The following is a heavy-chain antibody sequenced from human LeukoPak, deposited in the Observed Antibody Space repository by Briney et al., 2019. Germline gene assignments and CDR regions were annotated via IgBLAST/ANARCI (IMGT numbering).Heavy chain of an antibody. CDR3: AMRSSVPAGTDYFDY. CDR2: IIPKFGST. CDR1: GGTFSNSG. J-gene: IGHJ4*02. V-gene: IGHV1-69*13. Sequence: SVKVPCKASGGTFSNSGINWVRQAPGQGLQWMGGIIPKFGSTKYAREFQGRFTITADESTSTAYMELSSLRSEDTAVYYCAMRSSVPAGTDYFDYWGQGTLVTVSS. D-gene: IGHD2-2*01.